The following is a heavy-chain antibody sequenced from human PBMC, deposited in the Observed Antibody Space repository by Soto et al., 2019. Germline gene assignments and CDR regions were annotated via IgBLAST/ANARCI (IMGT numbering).Heavy chain of an antibody. CDR2: IWYDGSNK. V-gene: IGHV3-33*06. J-gene: IGHJ3*02. D-gene: IGHD3-22*01. Sequence: GGSLRLSCAASGLTVIGYGMDGVRQATGKGLEWVAVIWYDGSNKYYADSVKGRFTISRDNSKNTLYLQMNSLRAEDTAVYYCAKEMYYYDSSGYYVTGAFDIWGQGTMVTVSS. CDR3: AKEMYYYDSSGYYVTGAFDI. CDR1: GLTVIGYG.